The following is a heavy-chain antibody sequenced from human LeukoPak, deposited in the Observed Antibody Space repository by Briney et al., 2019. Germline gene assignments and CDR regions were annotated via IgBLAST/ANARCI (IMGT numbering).Heavy chain of an antibody. J-gene: IGHJ4*02. Sequence: SETLSLTCAVYGGSFSGYYWSWIRQPPGKGLEWIGEINHSGSTYYNPSLKSRVTISVDTSKNQFSLKLTSVTAADTAVYYCATLGEYFDSSGYYYNWGQGTLVTVSS. V-gene: IGHV4-34*01. CDR3: ATLGEYFDSSGYYYN. CDR1: GGSFSGYY. D-gene: IGHD3-22*01. CDR2: INHSGST.